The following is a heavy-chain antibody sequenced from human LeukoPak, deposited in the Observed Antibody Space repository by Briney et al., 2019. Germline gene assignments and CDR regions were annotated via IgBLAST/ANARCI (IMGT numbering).Heavy chain of an antibody. CDR2: IYYSGST. J-gene: IGHJ5*02. CDR3: ARAIDSRGYQLEGFDP. Sequence: SETLSLTCTVSGGSISSYYWSWIRQPPGKGLEWIGYIYYSGSTNYNPSLKSRVTISVDTSKNQFSLKLSSVTAADTAVYYCARAIDSRGYQLEGFDPWGHGTLASVSS. CDR1: GGSISSYY. V-gene: IGHV4-59*01. D-gene: IGHD3-22*01.